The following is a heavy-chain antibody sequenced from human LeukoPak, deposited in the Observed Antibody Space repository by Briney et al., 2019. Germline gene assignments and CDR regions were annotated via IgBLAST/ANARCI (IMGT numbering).Heavy chain of an antibody. CDR1: GGSISSSNW. D-gene: IGHD1-26*01. V-gene: IGHV4-4*02. CDR2: INHSGST. CDR3: ARPRRSYPYPYYFDY. J-gene: IGHJ4*02. Sequence: PSGTLSLTCAVSGGSISSSNWWSWVRQPPGKGLEWIGEINHSGSTNYNPSLKSRVTISVDTSKNQFSLKLSSVTAADTAVYYCARPRRSYPYPYYFDYWGQGTLVTVSS.